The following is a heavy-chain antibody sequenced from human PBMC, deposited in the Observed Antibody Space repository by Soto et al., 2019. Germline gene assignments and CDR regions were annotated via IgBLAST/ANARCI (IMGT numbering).Heavy chain of an antibody. CDR1: GFTFSSYG. CDR2: IWYDGSNK. Sequence: VGSLRLSCAASGFTFSSYGMHWVRQAPGKGLEWVAVIWYDGSNKYYADSVKGRFTISRDNSKNTLYLQMNSLRAEDTAVYYCARDPGFFNWFDPWGQGTLVTVSS. D-gene: IGHD3-10*01. V-gene: IGHV3-33*01. CDR3: ARDPGFFNWFDP. J-gene: IGHJ5*02.